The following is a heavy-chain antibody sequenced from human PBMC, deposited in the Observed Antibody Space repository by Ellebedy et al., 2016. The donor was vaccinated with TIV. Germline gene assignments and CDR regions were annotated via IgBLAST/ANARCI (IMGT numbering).Heavy chain of an antibody. D-gene: IGHD4-23*01. CDR3: MRRWS. CDR2: ISWNSVVI. Sequence: SLKISCAASGFNFNDYAMHWVRQRPGKGLELVSGISWNSVVIGYADSVKGRFTISRDSSKNTLYLQMNSLRAEDTAVYYCMRRWSWGQGTLVTVSS. V-gene: IGHV3-9*01. CDR1: GFNFNDYA. J-gene: IGHJ4*02.